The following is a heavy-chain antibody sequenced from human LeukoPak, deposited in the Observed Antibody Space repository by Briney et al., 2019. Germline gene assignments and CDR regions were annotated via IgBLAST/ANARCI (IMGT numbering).Heavy chain of an antibody. V-gene: IGHV4-30-4*01. J-gene: IGHJ4*02. CDR1: DVSLSTGYYY. CDR3: ARESYSRYYYFDY. CDR2: ISYSGST. Sequence: SETLSLTCTVSDVSLSTGYYYWNWIRQPPGKGLEWIGYISYSGSTYYNPSLKSRVAMSVDTSKNQFSLKLTFLTAADTAVYYCARESYSRYYYFDYWGQGTLVTVSS. D-gene: IGHD6-13*01.